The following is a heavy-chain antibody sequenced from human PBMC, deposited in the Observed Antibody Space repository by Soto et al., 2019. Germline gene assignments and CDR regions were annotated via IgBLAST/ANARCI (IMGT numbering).Heavy chain of an antibody. CDR1: GGTFSSYS. V-gene: IGHV1-69*13. J-gene: IGHJ6*02. D-gene: IGHD6-6*01. CDR3: ARDSEYSSSSSGLGGMDV. CDR2: IIPIFGTA. Sequence: SVKVSCKASGGTFSSYSIGWVLQAPGQGLEWMGGIIPIFGTANYAQKFQGRVTITADESTSTAYMELSSLRSEDTAVYYCARDSEYSSSSSGLGGMDVWGQGTTVTVSS.